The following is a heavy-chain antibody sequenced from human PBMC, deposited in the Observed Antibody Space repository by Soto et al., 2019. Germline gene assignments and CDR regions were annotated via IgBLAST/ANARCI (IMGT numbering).Heavy chain of an antibody. D-gene: IGHD3-9*01. CDR2: IWYDGSNK. CDR3: ARGSGDYDILTGYLRRLPNWFDP. Sequence: PGGSLRLSCAASGFTFSSYGMHWVRQAPGKGLEWVAVIWYDGSNKYYADSVKGRFTISRDNSKNTLYLQMNSLRAEDTAVYYCARGSGDYDILTGYLRRLPNWFDPWGQGPQVTV. CDR1: GFTFSSYG. V-gene: IGHV3-33*01. J-gene: IGHJ5*02.